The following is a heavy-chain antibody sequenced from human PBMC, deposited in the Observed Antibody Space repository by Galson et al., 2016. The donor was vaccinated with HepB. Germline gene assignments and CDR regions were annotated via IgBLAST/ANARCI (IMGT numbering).Heavy chain of an antibody. D-gene: IGHD6-13*01. CDR1: GFTVSSKY. V-gene: IGHV3-53*01. J-gene: IGHJ4*02. Sequence: SLRLSCAASGFTVSSKYMSWVRQAPGKGLEWDSVIHTGGSTYYADSVKGRFTISRDNSKNTLYLQMSSLTAEDTAVYYCAKWSDAAATYWGQGALVTVSS. CDR2: IHTGGST. CDR3: AKWSDAAATY.